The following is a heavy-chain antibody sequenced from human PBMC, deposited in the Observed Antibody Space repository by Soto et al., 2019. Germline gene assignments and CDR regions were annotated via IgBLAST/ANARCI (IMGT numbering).Heavy chain of an antibody. Sequence: SVKVSCKATGSVFISSGIQWVRQAHGQRLEWIGWIVVASGQTNYAQNFRGRVAITGDTSIATAYIGLTGLTSEDTAVYFCSSYRPDTGVGWWVWGEGT. CDR2: IVVASGQT. V-gene: IGHV1-58*02. CDR1: GSVFISSG. J-gene: IGHJ3*01. CDR3: SSYRPDTGVGWWV. D-gene: IGHD2-15*01.